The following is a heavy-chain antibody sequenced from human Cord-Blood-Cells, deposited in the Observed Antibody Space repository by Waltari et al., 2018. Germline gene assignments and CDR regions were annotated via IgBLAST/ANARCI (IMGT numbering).Heavy chain of an antibody. CDR3: ARDDRGSREADDAFDI. CDR1: GYPISSGYY. D-gene: IGHD3-10*01. V-gene: IGHV4-38-2*02. Sequence: QVQLQESGPGLVKPSETLSLTCTVSGYPISSGYYWGWIRQPPGKGLEWIGSIYHSGSTYYNPSLKSRVTISVDTSKNQFSLKLSSVTAADTAVYYCARDDRGSREADDAFDIWGQGTMVTVSS. J-gene: IGHJ3*02. CDR2: IYHSGST.